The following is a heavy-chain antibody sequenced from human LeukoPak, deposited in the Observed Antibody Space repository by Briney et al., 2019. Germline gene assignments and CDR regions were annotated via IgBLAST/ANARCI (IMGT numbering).Heavy chain of an antibody. CDR1: GDSVSSKSTA. Sequence: SQTLSLTCAISGDSVSSKSTAWNWIRQSPSRGLEWLGRTYYRPKWYTGYAVSVKGRITINPDTSKNQFSLKLSSVTAADTAVYYCARARRSLGDAFDIWGQGTMVTVSS. D-gene: IGHD4-17*01. CDR3: ARARRSLGDAFDI. V-gene: IGHV6-1*01. CDR2: TYYRPKWYT. J-gene: IGHJ3*02.